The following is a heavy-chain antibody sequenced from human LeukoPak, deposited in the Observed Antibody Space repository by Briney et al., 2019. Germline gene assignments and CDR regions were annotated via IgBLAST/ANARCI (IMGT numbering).Heavy chain of an antibody. CDR3: SLLAVASPQDY. CDR1: GFSFSSYE. V-gene: IGHV3-48*03. Sequence: GGSLRLSCAASGFSFSSYELHWVRQAPGKGLEWVSDISSSGSTTYYADSVRGRFTTSRDNAKNLLYLQMHSLRAEDTAIYYCSLLAVASPQDYWGQGTLVTVSS. D-gene: IGHD6-19*01. CDR2: ISSSGSTT. J-gene: IGHJ4*02.